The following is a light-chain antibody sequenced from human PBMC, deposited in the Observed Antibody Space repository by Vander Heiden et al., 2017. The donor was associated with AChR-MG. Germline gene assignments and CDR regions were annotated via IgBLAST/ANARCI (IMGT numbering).Light chain of an antibody. CDR3: QQYNNWPLT. CDR1: QSIGSY. Sequence: EIVMTQSPATLSVSPGETATLSCRASQSIGSYLAWYQRKPGQAPRLLIYAASSRATGIPAKFSGSGSGTEFTLTISSLQSEDFVVYYCQQYNNWPLTFGGGTKVDIK. J-gene: IGKJ4*01. V-gene: IGKV3-15*01. CDR2: AAS.